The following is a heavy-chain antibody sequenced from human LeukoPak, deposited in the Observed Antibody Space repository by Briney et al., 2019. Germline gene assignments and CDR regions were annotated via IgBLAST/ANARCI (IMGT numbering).Heavy chain of an antibody. Sequence: ASVKVSCKASGGTFSNYAISWVRQAPGQGLEWMGGIIPLFGSADYAQKFQGRVTFTADESTSTAYMELSSLRPEDTAVYYCTGAQPEGRFDPWGQGTLVTVSS. V-gene: IGHV1-69*01. CDR3: TGAQPEGRFDP. J-gene: IGHJ5*02. CDR1: GGTFSNYA. CDR2: IIPLFGSA.